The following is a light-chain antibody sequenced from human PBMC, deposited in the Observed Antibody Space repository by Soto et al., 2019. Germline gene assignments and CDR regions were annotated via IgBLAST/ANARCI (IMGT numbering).Light chain of an antibody. CDR1: QSVSSSY. V-gene: IGKV4-1*01. Sequence: EIVLTQSPGTLSLSPGDRATLSCRASQSVSSSYLAWYQQKPGQPPKLLIYWASTRESGVPDRFRGSGSGTDFTLTISSLQAEDVAVYFCQQYYTTPPTFGQGTKVEVK. CDR2: WAS. J-gene: IGKJ1*01. CDR3: QQYYTTPPT.